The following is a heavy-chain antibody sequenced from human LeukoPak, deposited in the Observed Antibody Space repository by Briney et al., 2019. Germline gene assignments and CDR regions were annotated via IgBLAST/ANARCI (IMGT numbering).Heavy chain of an antibody. V-gene: IGHV4-39*07. Sequence: PSETLSLTCTVSGGSISSSSYYWGWIRQPPGKGLEWIGSIYYSGSTYYNPSLKSRVTISVDTSKNQFSLKLSSVTAADTAVYYCARHPLDITVVRVQNWFDPWGQGTLVTVSS. CDR3: ARHPLDITVVRVQNWFDP. CDR1: GGSISSSSYY. J-gene: IGHJ5*02. CDR2: IYYSGST. D-gene: IGHD3-10*01.